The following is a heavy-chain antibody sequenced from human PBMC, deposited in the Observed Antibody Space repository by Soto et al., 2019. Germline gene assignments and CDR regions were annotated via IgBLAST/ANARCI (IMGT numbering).Heavy chain of an antibody. J-gene: IGHJ6*02. V-gene: IGHV3-66*04. CDR3: AGPNSDNSVGATGYYYYYGMDV. CDR2: IYSGGST. Sequence: GGSLRLSCAASGFTVSSNYMSWVRQAPGKGLEWVSVIYSGGSTYYADSVKGRFTISRDNSKNTLYLQMNSLRAEDTAVYYCAGPNSDNSVGATGYYYYYGMDVWGQGTTVTVSS. CDR1: GFTVSSNY. D-gene: IGHD1-26*01.